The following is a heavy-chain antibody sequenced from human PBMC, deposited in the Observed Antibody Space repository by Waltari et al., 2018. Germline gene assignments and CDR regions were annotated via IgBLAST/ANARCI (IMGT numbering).Heavy chain of an antibody. CDR3: ARYYGGTSYAMDV. CDR1: GGSISRGSYY. J-gene: IGHJ6*02. V-gene: IGHV4-61*02. CDR2: IYTSGRT. D-gene: IGHD4-17*01. Sequence: QVQLQESGPGLVKPSETLSLTCTVSGGSISRGSYYWTWIRQPAGKGLDWIGRIYTSGRTNYNPSLESRVTMSLDTSKNQFSLKLSSVTAADTAVYYCARYYGGTSYAMDVWGQGTTVTVSS.